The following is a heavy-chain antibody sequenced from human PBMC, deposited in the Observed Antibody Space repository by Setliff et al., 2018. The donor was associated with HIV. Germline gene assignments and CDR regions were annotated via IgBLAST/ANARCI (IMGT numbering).Heavy chain of an antibody. CDR3: ARVSLDLKYYDSAGYTHPLYFFDY. D-gene: IGHD3-16*01. CDR2: AYHTGST. V-gene: IGHV4-39*07. J-gene: IGHJ4*02. Sequence: PSETLSLTCTVSGDSIGSSAYYWGWIRQPPGKGLEWIGEAYHTGSTNYSPSLERRVTLSVDTSKYQFSLALTSVTAADTAIYFCARVSLDLKYYDSAGYTHPLYFFDYWGQGKLVTVSS. CDR1: GDSIGSSAYY.